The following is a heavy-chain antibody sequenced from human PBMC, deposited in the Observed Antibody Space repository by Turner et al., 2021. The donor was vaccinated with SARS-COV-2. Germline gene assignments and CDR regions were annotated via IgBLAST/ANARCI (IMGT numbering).Heavy chain of an antibody. J-gene: IGHJ4*02. CDR3: ASPIQVGATLGGES. Sequence: QVQLVQSGAEVKKPGASVKVSCKASGYTFNSNYMHWVRQAPGQGLEWMGIINPSGDTKGYAQKFQGRVTMTRDTSTSTVYMELSSLRSEDTAVYYCASPIQVGATLGGESWGQGTLVTVSS. D-gene: IGHD1-26*01. V-gene: IGHV1-46*02. CDR2: INPSGDTK. CDR1: GYTFNSNY.